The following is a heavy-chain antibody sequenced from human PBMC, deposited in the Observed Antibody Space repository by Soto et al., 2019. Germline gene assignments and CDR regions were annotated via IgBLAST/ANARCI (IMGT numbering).Heavy chain of an antibody. CDR1: GDYISSGGSY. V-gene: IGHV4-31*03. J-gene: IGHJ4*02. D-gene: IGHD4-4*01. CDR3: ASFNGRLTAATVRR. CDR2: ISYHGNT. Sequence: QVQLQESGPGLVKPSQTLSLTCIVSGDYISSGGSYWTWIRQHPGQGLEWIWSISYHGNTNNNPSLRSRHTIYVVTPNKQFSLKLSSVTAADTAVYFCASFNGRLTAATVRRCGQGTLVTLSS.